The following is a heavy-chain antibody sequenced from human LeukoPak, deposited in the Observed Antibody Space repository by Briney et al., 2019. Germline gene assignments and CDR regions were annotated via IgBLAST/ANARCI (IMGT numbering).Heavy chain of an antibody. CDR3: ARGGGYSGYDAWDYYYGMDV. V-gene: IGHV1-69*04. J-gene: IGHJ6*02. CDR2: IIPILGIA. Sequence: AASVKVSCKASGGTFSSYAISWVRQAPGQGLEWMGRIIPILGIANYAQKFQGRVTITAEKSTSTAYMELSSLRSEDTAVYYCARGGGYSGYDAWDYYYGMDVWGQGTTVTVSS. CDR1: GGTFSSYA. D-gene: IGHD5-12*01.